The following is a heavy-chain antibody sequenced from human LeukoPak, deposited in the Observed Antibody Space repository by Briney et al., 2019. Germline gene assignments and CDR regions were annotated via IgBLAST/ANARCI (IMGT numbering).Heavy chain of an antibody. V-gene: IGHV3-23*01. D-gene: IGHD3-10*01. J-gene: IGHJ4*02. CDR1: GFTFNIYA. CDR3: VKGYSGPPGSFDF. Sequence: GGSLRLSCAASGFTFNIYAMTWVRQAPGKGLEWVSIISGSGVNTYSADSVEGRFTISRDNSKNMLYLQMNSLRADDTALYYCVKGYSGPPGSFDFWGQGTLVTVSS. CDR2: ISGSGVNT.